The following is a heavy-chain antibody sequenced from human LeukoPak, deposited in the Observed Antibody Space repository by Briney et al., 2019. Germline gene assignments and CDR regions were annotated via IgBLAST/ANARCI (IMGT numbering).Heavy chain of an antibody. D-gene: IGHD3-16*02. J-gene: IGHJ6*03. CDR2: IYSSGNT. V-gene: IGHV4-59*12. CDR3: ARRPGSYRSYYYYMDV. Sequence: PSETLSLTCTVSGGFISSYYWNWIRQTPGKGLEWIGSIYSSGNTNYNPSLKSRVTISVDTSKNQFSLKLSSVTAADTAVYYCARRPGSYRSYYYYMDVWGKGTTVTISS. CDR1: GGFISSYY.